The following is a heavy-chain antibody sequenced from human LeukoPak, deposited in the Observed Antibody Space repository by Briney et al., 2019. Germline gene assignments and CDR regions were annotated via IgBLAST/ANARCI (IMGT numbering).Heavy chain of an antibody. CDR3: GRDHYYDSSGYYYGFDS. CDR2: IYYSGST. Sequence: SETLSLTCTVSGGSISSYYWSWIRQPPGKGLEWIGYIYYSGSTNYNPSLKSRVTISVDTSKNQFSLKLSSVTTADTAGYYCGRDHYYDSSGYYYGFDSCGQATLATAPS. CDR1: GGSISSYY. J-gene: IGHJ4*02. D-gene: IGHD3-22*01. V-gene: IGHV4-59*01.